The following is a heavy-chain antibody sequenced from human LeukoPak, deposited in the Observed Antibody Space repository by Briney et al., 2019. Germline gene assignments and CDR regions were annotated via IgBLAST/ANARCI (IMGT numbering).Heavy chain of an antibody. D-gene: IGHD3-10*01. CDR1: GFSLSGYG. V-gene: IGHV3-33*01. Sequence: GGSLSLSCAASGFSLSGYGMHWVRQAPGTGLEWVAVIWYDVGNKYYADSVNARFTISRDDAKNSLYLQKNSLIDEETAVLYCGRNALWFGGLGWGQGTLATVS. J-gene: IGHJ4*02. CDR2: IWYDVGNK. CDR3: GRNALWFGGLG.